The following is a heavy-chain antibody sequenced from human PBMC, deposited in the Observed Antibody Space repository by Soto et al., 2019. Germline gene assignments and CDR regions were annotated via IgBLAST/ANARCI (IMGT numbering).Heavy chain of an antibody. Sequence: GGSLRLSCAGSGFTFSSYSVSWVRQAPGKGLEWVSAISGSGGSTYYADSVKGRFTISRDNSKNTLYLQMNSLRAEDTAVYYCAKVIVGIQLWLPFDYWGQGTLVTVSS. CDR2: ISGSGGST. CDR1: GFTFSSYS. CDR3: AKVIVGIQLWLPFDY. D-gene: IGHD5-18*01. J-gene: IGHJ4*02. V-gene: IGHV3-23*01.